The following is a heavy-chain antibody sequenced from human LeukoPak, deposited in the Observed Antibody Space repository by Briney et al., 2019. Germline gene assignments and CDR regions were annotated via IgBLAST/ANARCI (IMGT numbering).Heavy chain of an antibody. D-gene: IGHD6-19*01. CDR2: IEYSDTGG. Sequence: ETLSLTCTVSGVSISSSNSYWGWIRQPPGNGLEWVSSIEYSDTGGHYADSVQGRFTISKDNPKNTLYLQLNSLRAEDTAIYYCTRNSGWYGISWGQGTLVTVSS. J-gene: IGHJ4*02. CDR3: TRNSGWYGIS. V-gene: IGHV3-23*01. CDR1: GVSISSSNSY.